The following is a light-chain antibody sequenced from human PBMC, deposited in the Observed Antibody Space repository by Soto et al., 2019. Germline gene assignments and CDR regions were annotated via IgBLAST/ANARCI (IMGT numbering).Light chain of an antibody. CDR3: SSYTSSSTYG. V-gene: IGLV2-14*01. CDR1: SSDVGGYNY. J-gene: IGLJ1*01. Sequence: QSVLTQPASVSGSPGQSITISCTGTSSDVGGYNYVSWYQQYPGKAPKVMIYDVSNRPSGVSNRFSGSKSGNTASLTISGLQAEDEADYYCSSYTSSSTYGFGSGTKVTVL. CDR2: DVS.